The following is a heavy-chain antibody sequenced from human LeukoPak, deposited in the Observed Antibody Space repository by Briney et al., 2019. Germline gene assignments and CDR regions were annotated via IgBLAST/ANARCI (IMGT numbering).Heavy chain of an antibody. CDR3: SRGGANDL. J-gene: IGHJ5*02. D-gene: IGHD4/OR15-4a*01. CDR2: IFTSGST. CDR1: GGSITSDY. Sequence: NPSETLSLTCTVSGGSITSDYWSWIRQPAGKGLEWIGRIFTSGSTSYNRSLKSRVTMSLDTSKNQFSLKLSSVTAADTAVYFCSRGGANDLWGQGTLVTVSS. V-gene: IGHV4-4*07.